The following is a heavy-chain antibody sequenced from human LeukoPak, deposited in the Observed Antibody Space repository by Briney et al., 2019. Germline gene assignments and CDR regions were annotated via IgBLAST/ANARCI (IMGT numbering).Heavy chain of an antibody. CDR2: IDHSGST. D-gene: IGHD4-17*01. V-gene: IGHV4-34*01. CDR1: GGSFSGYY. CDR3: ARESVTTPGPYYGMDV. Sequence: SETLSLTCAVYGGSFSGYYWSWIRQPPGKGLEWIGEIDHSGSTNYNPSLKSRVTISVDTSKNQFSLKLSSVTAADTAVYYCARESVTTPGPYYGMDVWGKGTTVTVSS. J-gene: IGHJ6*04.